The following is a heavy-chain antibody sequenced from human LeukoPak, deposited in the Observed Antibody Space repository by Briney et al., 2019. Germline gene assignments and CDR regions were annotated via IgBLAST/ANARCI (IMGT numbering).Heavy chain of an antibody. Sequence: PSGTLSLTCTVSGGSISSYYWSWIRQPPGKGLEWIGYIYYSGSTNYNPSLKSRVTTSVDTSKNQFSLKLSSVTAADTAVYYCARPVVWGGYYYYYMDVWGKGTTVTVSS. D-gene: IGHD3-16*01. CDR2: IYYSGST. CDR3: ARPVVWGGYYYYYMDV. CDR1: GGSISSYY. J-gene: IGHJ6*03. V-gene: IGHV4-59*12.